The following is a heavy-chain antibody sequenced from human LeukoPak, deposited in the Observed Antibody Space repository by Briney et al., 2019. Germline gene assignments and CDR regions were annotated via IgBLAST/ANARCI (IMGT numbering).Heavy chain of an antibody. D-gene: IGHD2-2*01. J-gene: IGHJ4*02. Sequence: GGSLRLSCAASGFTFSSYAMSWVRQAPGKGLEWVSAISGSGGSTYYADSVKGRFTISRDNAKNSLYLQMNSLRAEDTAVYYCAREVCSSTRRDCYSDYWGQGTLVTVSS. V-gene: IGHV3-23*01. CDR1: GFTFSSYA. CDR3: AREVCSSTRRDCYSDY. CDR2: ISGSGGST.